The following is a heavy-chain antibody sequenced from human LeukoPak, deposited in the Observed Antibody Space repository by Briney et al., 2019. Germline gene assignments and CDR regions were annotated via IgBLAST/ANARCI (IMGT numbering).Heavy chain of an antibody. CDR3: ATLTIYSGYEPYYFDY. J-gene: IGHJ4*02. V-gene: IGHV1-2*06. CDR2: INPNSGGT. D-gene: IGHD5-12*01. CDR1: GYTFTGYH. Sequence: ASVKVSCKTSGYTFTGYHMYWVRQAPGQGLEWMGRINPNSGGTNYAQKFRGRVTMTRDTSISTAYMELSRLRSDDTAVYYCATLTIYSGYEPYYFDYWGQGTLVTVSS.